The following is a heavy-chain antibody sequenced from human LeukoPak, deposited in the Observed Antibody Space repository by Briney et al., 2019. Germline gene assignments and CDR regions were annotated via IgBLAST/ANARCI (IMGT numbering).Heavy chain of an antibody. Sequence: EASVKVSCKASGYTFTGHYIHWVRQAPGQGLEWMGWINPNTGDTNPAQKFQGRVTMTRDTSIGTAYMDLSRLRSDDTAVYYCARAELFDYDSVGYYHIDYWGQGTLVTVSS. CDR1: GYTFTGHY. CDR2: INPNTGDT. J-gene: IGHJ4*02. D-gene: IGHD3-22*01. CDR3: ARAELFDYDSVGYYHIDY. V-gene: IGHV1-2*02.